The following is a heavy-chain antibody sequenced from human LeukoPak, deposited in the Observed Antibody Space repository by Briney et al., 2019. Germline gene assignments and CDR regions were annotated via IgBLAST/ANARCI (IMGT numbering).Heavy chain of an antibody. Sequence: GGSLRLSCAASGFTFSNYAMSWVRQAPGKGLEWVSYISSSGSPIDYADSVKGRFTISRDNAKNSLYLQMNSLRAEDTALYYCARDRSDCGGDCYSADDAFDIWGQGTLVTVSS. CDR2: ISSSGSPI. CDR1: GFTFSNYA. J-gene: IGHJ3*02. V-gene: IGHV3-11*01. CDR3: ARDRSDCGGDCYSADDAFDI. D-gene: IGHD2-21*02.